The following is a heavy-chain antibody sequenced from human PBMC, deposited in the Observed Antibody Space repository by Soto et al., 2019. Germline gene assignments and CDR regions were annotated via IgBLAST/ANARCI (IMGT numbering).Heavy chain of an antibody. V-gene: IGHV4-31*03. CDR3: ARSVIVVVPAAMRTTYYYYGMDV. D-gene: IGHD2-2*01. CDR2: IYYSGST. Sequence: SETLSLTCTVSGGSISSGGYYWSWIRQHPGKGLEWIGYIYYSGSTYYNPSLKSRVTISVDTSKNQFSLKLSSVTAADTAVYYCARSVIVVVPAAMRTTYYYYGMDVWGQGTTVTVSS. CDR1: GGSISSGGYY. J-gene: IGHJ6*02.